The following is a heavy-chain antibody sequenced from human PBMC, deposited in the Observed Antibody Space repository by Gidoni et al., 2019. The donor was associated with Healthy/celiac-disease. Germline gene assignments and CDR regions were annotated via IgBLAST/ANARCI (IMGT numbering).Heavy chain of an antibody. CDR1: GFTFSSYG. J-gene: IGHJ4*02. V-gene: IGHV3-30*18. Sequence: QVQLVESGGGVVQPGRSLRLSCAASGFTFSSYGMHWVHQAPGKGLEWVSVISYEGSNKYYADSVKGRFTISRDNSKNTLYLQMNSLRAEDTAVYYCAKGDRYNWNDVPPTFDYWSQGTLVTVSS. CDR3: AKGDRYNWNDVPPTFDY. D-gene: IGHD1-20*01. CDR2: ISYEGSNK.